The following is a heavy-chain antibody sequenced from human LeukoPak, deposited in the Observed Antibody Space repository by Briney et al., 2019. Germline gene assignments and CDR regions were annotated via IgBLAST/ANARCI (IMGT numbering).Heavy chain of an antibody. J-gene: IGHJ4*02. Sequence: SETLSLTCTVSGGSISSGGYYWSWIRQPPGKGLEWIGYIYYSGSTNYNPSLKSRVTISVDTSKNQFSLKLSSVTAADTAVYYCARGSEWLRVWGQGTLVTVSS. D-gene: IGHD5-12*01. CDR3: ARGSEWLRV. CDR1: GGSISSGGYY. V-gene: IGHV4-61*08. CDR2: IYYSGST.